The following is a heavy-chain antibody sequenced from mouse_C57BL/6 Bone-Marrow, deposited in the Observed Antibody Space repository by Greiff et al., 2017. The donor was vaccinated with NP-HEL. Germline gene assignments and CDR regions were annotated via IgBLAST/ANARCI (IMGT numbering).Heavy chain of an antibody. V-gene: IGHV1-39*01. J-gene: IGHJ4*01. CDR3: SLYDYDFYAVDY. D-gene: IGHD2-4*01. Sequence: EVQLQQSGPELVKPGASVKISCKASGYSFTDYNMNWVKQSNGKSLEWIGVINPNYGTTSYNQQFKGKATLTVAQSSSSAYMQLNSLTSEDSAVYYCSLYDYDFYAVDYWGQGTSVPVSS. CDR1: GYSFTDYN. CDR2: INPNYGTT.